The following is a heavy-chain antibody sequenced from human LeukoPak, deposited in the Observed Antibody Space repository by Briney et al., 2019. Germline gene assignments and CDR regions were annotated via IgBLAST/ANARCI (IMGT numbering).Heavy chain of an antibody. J-gene: IGHJ4*02. CDR2: ISYDGSNK. CDR1: GFTFSSYG. CDR3: ARGQPWVYYDIHY. V-gene: IGHV3-30*03. Sequence: GGSLRLSCAASGFTFSSYGIHWVRQAPGKGLEWMAVISYDGSNKYYADSVKGRFTISRDNSKNTLYLQVNSLRADDTAVNYCARGQPWVYYDIHYWGQGTLVTVSS. D-gene: IGHD3-22*01.